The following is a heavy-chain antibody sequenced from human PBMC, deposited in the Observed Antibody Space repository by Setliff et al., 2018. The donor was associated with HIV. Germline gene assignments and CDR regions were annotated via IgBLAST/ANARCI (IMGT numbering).Heavy chain of an antibody. D-gene: IGHD3-16*01. V-gene: IGHV3-30*03. J-gene: IGHJ4*02. CDR1: GFSFSSYA. CDR3: ARGGITVGGYTLVGDRLWDH. Sequence: SLRLSCVASGFSFSSYAMHWVRQAPGKGLEWVAAISYHGKAKYYADSVRGRFTISRDNAKNTLYLQMNNLRVDDTAMYYCARGGITVGGYTLVGDRLWDHWGQGTPVTVSS. CDR2: ISYHGKAK.